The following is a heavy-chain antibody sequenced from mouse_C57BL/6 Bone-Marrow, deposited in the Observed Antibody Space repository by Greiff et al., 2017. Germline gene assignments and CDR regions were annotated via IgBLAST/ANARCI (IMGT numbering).Heavy chain of an antibody. V-gene: IGHV1-54*01. Sequence: QVQLKQSGAELVRPGTSVKVSCKASGYAFTNYLIEWVKQSPGQGLAWIGVINPGSGGTNYNEKFKGKATLTADKSSSTAYMQLSSLTSEDSAVYFCARGGYYGSTFAYWGQGTLVTVSA. CDR3: ARGGYYGSTFAY. CDR2: INPGSGGT. CDR1: GYAFTNYL. D-gene: IGHD1-1*01. J-gene: IGHJ3*01.